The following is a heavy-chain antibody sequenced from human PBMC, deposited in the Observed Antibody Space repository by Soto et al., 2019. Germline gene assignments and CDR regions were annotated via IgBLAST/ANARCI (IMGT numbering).Heavy chain of an antibody. V-gene: IGHV1-69*06. CDR2: LIPIFGTA. CDR1: GGTFSSYA. Sequence: QVQLVQSGTEVKKPGSSVKVSCKASGGTFSSYAISWVRQAPGQGLEWMGGLIPIFGTANYAQKFQGRVTITADKSTSTAYMELSSLRSEDTAVYYCAREYSSSSGYYYYYGMDVWGQGTTVTVSS. CDR3: AREYSSSSGYYYYYGMDV. J-gene: IGHJ6*02. D-gene: IGHD6-6*01.